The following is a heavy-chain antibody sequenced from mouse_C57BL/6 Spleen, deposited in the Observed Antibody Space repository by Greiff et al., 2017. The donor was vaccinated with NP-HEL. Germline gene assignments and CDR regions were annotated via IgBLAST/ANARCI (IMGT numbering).Heavy chain of an antibody. CDR2: IDPSDSET. CDR1: GYTFTSYW. V-gene: IGHV1-52*01. Sequence: QVQLQQPGAELVRPGSSVKLSCKASGYTFTSYWMHWVKQRPIQGLEWIGNIDPSDSETHYNQKFKDKATLTVDKSSSTAYMQLSSLTSEDSAVYYCARRNYSNMMDYWGQGTSVTVSS. CDR3: ARRNYSNMMDY. D-gene: IGHD2-5*01. J-gene: IGHJ4*01.